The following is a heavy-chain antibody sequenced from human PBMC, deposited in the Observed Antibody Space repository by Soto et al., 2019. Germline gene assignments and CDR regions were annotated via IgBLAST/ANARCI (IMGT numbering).Heavy chain of an antibody. CDR3: AKDRQGFTSGWPNWFDP. CDR2: ISGKSDTL. Sequence: GSLRLSCAASGFTFGSYVMNWVRQAPGKGLEWVASISGKSDTLYYAPSVKGRFTISRDNSKNTLYLQMNNLRVEDTALYYCAKDRQGFTSGWPNWFDPWGQGTRVTVSS. J-gene: IGHJ5*02. CDR1: GFTFGSYV. V-gene: IGHV3-23*01. D-gene: IGHD6-19*01.